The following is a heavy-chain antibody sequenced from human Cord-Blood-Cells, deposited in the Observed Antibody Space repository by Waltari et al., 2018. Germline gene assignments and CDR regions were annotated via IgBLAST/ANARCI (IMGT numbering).Heavy chain of an antibody. Sequence: EVQLVESGGGLVQPGGSLRLSCAASGFTVSSNYMRGVRQAPGKGLEWVSVIYSGGSTYYADSVKGQFTISRHNSKNTLYLQMNSLRAEDTAVYYCARAPGQLGAFDIWGQGTMVTVSS. V-gene: IGHV3-53*04. J-gene: IGHJ3*02. CDR1: GFTVSSNY. CDR3: ARAPGQLGAFDI. D-gene: IGHD6-6*01. CDR2: IYSGGST.